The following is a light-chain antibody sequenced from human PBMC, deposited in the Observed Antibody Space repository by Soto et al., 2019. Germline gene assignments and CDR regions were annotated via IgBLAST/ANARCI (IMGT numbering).Light chain of an antibody. J-gene: IGLJ3*02. CDR2: SNN. Sequence: QSVLTQPPSASGTPGQRVTISCSGSSSNLGSSSVNWYQQLPGTAPKLLIYSNNQRPSGVPDRFSGSKSGTSASLAIGGLQSEDEADYYCATWDDSLNAWVFGRGTQLTVL. CDR3: ATWDDSLNAWV. CDR1: SSNLGSSS. V-gene: IGLV1-44*01.